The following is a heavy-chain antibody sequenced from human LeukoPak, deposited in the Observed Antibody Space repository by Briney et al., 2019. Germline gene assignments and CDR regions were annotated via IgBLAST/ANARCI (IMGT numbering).Heavy chain of an antibody. Sequence: PGGSLRLSCAASGFTFSSFSMNRVRQAPGKGLEWVSYISTDSSTKYYADSVKGRFTITRDNARNSLYLQMNSLRAEDTVVYYCARDSVRKIFDYWGQGTLVTVSS. V-gene: IGHV3-48*01. CDR3: ARDSVRKIFDY. D-gene: IGHD1-14*01. CDR2: ISTDSSTK. CDR1: GFTFSSFS. J-gene: IGHJ4*02.